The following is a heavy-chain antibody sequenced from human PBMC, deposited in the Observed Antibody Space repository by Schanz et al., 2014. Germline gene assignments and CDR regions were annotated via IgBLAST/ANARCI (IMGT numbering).Heavy chain of an antibody. CDR3: ARERDALDI. CDR1: GDSISSSGSY. J-gene: IGHJ3*02. Sequence: QVQLQQSGPGLVKPSQTLSLTCTVSGDSISSSGSYWTWIRQHPGKGLEWIGYIYYRGSTYYNPSLKSRVTISPDMSRNQFSLRLTSVTDADTALYSCARERDALDIWGQGTMVIVSS. CDR2: IYYRGST. V-gene: IGHV4-31*03.